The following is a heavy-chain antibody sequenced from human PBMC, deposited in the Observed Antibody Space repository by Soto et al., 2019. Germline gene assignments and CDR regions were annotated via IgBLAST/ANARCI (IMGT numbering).Heavy chain of an antibody. J-gene: IGHJ4*02. D-gene: IGHD1-26*01. V-gene: IGHV3-74*01. CDR2: INTDGSAT. CDR3: VRGYSDY. CDR1: GFTLSSYW. Sequence: GGSLRLSCAASGFTLSSYWMHWVRQVPGQGLVWVSRINTDGSATNYADSVKGRFTMSRDNARNTMYLQMNSLRAEDTAVYYCVRGYSDYWGQGTLVTVSS.